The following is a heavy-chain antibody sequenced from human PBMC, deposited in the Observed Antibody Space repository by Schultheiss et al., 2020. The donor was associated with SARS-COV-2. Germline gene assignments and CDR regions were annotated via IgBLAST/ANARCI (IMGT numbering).Heavy chain of an antibody. J-gene: IGHJ6*02. CDR1: GFTFSSYA. V-gene: IGHV3-15*01. CDR2: IRSKAYGGTT. CDR3: TTVGSGYDDYYYYGMDV. Sequence: GGSLRLSCAASGFTFSSYAMSWVRQAPGKGLEWVGFIRSKAYGGTTDYAAPVKGRFTISRDDSKNTLYLQMNSLKTEDTAVYYCTTVGSGYDDYYYYGMDVWGQGTTVTVSS. D-gene: IGHD5-12*01.